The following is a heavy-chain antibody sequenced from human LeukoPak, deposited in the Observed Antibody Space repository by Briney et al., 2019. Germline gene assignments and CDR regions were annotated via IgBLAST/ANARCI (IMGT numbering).Heavy chain of an antibody. J-gene: IGHJ4*02. D-gene: IGHD3-22*01. V-gene: IGHV4-59*01. Sequence: PSETLSLTCTVSGGSISSYYWSWIRQPPGKGLEWIGYIYYSGSTNYIPSLKSRVTISVDTSKNQFSLKLSSVTAADTAVYHCARGSSGYYYTFDYWGQGTLVTVSS. CDR3: ARGSSGYYYTFDY. CDR2: IYYSGST. CDR1: GGSISSYY.